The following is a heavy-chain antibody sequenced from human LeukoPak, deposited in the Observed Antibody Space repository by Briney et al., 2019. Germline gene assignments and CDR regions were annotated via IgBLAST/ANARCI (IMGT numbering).Heavy chain of an antibody. Sequence: PSETLSLTCIVSGGSISSHYWSWIRQPPGKGLEWIGYIFYSGTTNYNPSLKSQVTISVDTSKNQFSLQLTSVTAADTAVYYCARDDYRGVTNFDPWGQGTLVTVSS. CDR1: GGSISSHY. CDR3: ARDDYRGVTNFDP. J-gene: IGHJ5*02. CDR2: IFYSGTT. V-gene: IGHV4-59*11. D-gene: IGHD3-10*01.